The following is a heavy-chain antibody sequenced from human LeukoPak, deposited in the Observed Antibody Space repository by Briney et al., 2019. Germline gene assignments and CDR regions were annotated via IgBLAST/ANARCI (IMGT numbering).Heavy chain of an antibody. CDR3: ARVFRSITARLDFDY. J-gene: IGHJ4*02. D-gene: IGHD6-6*01. Sequence: ASVKVSCKASGGTFSSYAISWVRQAPGQGLEWMGGIIPIFGTANYAQKFQGRVTITADESTSTAYMELSSLRSEDTAVYYCARVFRSITARLDFDYWGQGTLVTVSS. CDR1: GGTFSSYA. CDR2: IIPIFGTA. V-gene: IGHV1-69*13.